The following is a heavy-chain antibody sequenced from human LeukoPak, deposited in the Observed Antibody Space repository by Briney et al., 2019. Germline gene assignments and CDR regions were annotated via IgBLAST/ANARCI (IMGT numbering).Heavy chain of an antibody. CDR1: GGSISSSTNY. V-gene: IGHV4-39*01. CDR2: IYYSGST. J-gene: IGHJ4*02. D-gene: IGHD3-16*02. Sequence: SETLSLTCTVSGGSISSSTNYWGWIRQPPGKGLEWIGSIYYSGSTYYNPSLKSRVTISVGSSKNQFSLKLSSVTAADTAVFYCARGRALTFGESIVDNWGQGTLVTVSS. CDR3: ARGRALTFGESIVDN.